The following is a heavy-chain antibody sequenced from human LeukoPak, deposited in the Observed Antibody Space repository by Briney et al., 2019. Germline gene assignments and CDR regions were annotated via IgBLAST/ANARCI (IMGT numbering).Heavy chain of an antibody. J-gene: IGHJ4*02. CDR3: AKDFGGGRYPPPGFDY. CDR2: ISGSGGST. D-gene: IGHD1-26*01. V-gene: IGHV3-23*01. Sequence: PGGSLRLSCAASGFTFSNYAMNWVRQAPGKGLEWVSGISGSGGSTYYADSVKGRFTISRDNSKNTVYLQMNSLRAEDTAVYYCAKDFGGGRYPPPGFDYWGQGTLVTVSS. CDR1: GFTFSNYA.